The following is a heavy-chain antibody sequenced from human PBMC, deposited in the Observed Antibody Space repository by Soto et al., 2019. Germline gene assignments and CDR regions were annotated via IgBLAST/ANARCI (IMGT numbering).Heavy chain of an antibody. CDR2: IYYSGST. Sequence: SETLSLTCTVSGGSISSYYWSWIRQPPGKGLEWIGYIYYSGSTNYNPSLKSRVTISVDTSKNQFSLKLSSVTAADTAVYYCARGNYYDSSGYAPAQPSYIDAFDIWGQGTMVTVSS. CDR3: ARGNYYDSSGYAPAQPSYIDAFDI. CDR1: GGSISSYY. J-gene: IGHJ3*02. D-gene: IGHD3-22*01. V-gene: IGHV4-59*01.